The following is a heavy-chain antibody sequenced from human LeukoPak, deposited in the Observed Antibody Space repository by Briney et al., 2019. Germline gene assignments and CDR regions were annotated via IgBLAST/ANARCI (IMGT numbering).Heavy chain of an antibody. Sequence: SETLSLTCTVSGGSISSSSYYWGWIRQPPGKGLEWIGSIYYSGSTYYNPSLKSRVTISVDTSKNQFSLKLSSVTAADTAVYYCARDQDRELDDAFDIWGQGTMVTVSS. CDR3: ARDQDRELDDAFDI. D-gene: IGHD1-26*01. V-gene: IGHV4-39*07. CDR2: IYYSGST. CDR1: GGSISSSSYY. J-gene: IGHJ3*02.